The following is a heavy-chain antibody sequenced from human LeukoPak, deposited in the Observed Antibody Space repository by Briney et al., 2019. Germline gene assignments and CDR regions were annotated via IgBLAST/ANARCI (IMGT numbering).Heavy chain of an antibody. CDR3: ARDGYSSSWYYFDN. V-gene: IGHV4-59*01. CDR1: DESFSYFK. Sequence: PSETLSLTCAVNDESFSYFKWSWIRQPPGKGLEWIGYIYYSGSTNYNPSLKSRVTISVDTSKNQFSLKLSSVTAADTAVYYCARDGYSSSWYYFDNWGQGTLVTVSS. J-gene: IGHJ4*02. D-gene: IGHD6-13*01. CDR2: IYYSGST.